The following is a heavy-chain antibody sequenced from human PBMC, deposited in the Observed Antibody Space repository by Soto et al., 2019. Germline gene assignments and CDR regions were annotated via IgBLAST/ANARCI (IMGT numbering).Heavy chain of an antibody. CDR1: GGSFSGYY. CDR3: ARGWHFWSGYYEDY. V-gene: IGHV4-34*01. D-gene: IGHD3-3*02. CDR2: INHSGST. J-gene: IGHJ4*02. Sequence: PSETLSLTCAVYGGSFSGYYWSWIRQPPGKGLEWIGEINHSGSTNYNPSLKSRVTISVDTSKNQFSLKLSSVTAADTAVYYCARGWHFWSGYYEDYWGQGTLVPVAS.